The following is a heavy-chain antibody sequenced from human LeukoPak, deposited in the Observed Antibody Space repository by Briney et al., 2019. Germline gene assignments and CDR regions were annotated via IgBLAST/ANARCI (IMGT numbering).Heavy chain of an antibody. CDR1: GFTFSSYS. V-gene: IGHV3-21*01. Sequence: AGGSLRLSCAASGFTFSSYSMNWVRQAPGKGLEWVSSISSSSSYIYYADSVKGRFTISRDNAKNSLYLQMNSLRAEDTAVYYCARDRANYYDSSGYRGYWGQGTLVTVSS. J-gene: IGHJ4*02. D-gene: IGHD3-22*01. CDR3: ARDRANYYDSSGYRGY. CDR2: ISSSSSYI.